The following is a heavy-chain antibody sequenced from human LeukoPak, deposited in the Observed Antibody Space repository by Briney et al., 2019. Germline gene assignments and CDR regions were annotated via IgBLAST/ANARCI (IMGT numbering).Heavy chain of an antibody. CDR3: AKTTSVYGSGDDYSDATNWFDP. V-gene: IGHV3-23*01. D-gene: IGHD3-10*01. CDR1: GFTFRRYA. J-gene: IGHJ5*02. CDR2: ISGSDNNT. Sequence: GGSLRLSCAASGFTFRRYAMNWVRQAPGKGLEWISAISGSDNNTYYADSVKGRFTIPRDNSKNTLYLQMNSLRAEDTAMYYCAKTTSVYGSGDDYSDATNWFDPWGQGTLVTVSS.